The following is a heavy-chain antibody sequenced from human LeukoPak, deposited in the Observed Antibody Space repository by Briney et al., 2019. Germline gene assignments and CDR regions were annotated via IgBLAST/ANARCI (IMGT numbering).Heavy chain of an antibody. CDR1: GFLFRAYA. CDR2: ITITDGGA. Sequence: GGSLRLSCEASGFLFRAYAMSWVREAPGKGLEWLSTITITDGGAYYIDSVKGRFTMSRDNSKNTLYLQMNSLRAEDTAVYYCAREAWRPYLDYWGQGTPVTVSS. J-gene: IGHJ4*02. D-gene: IGHD3-3*01. V-gene: IGHV3-23*01. CDR3: AREAWRPYLDY.